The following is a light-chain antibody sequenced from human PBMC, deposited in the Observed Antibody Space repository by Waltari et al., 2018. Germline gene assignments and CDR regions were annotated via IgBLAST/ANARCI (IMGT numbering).Light chain of an antibody. CDR2: DVS. Sequence: QSALTQPASVSGSPGQSITISCTETSSDVGGYNCVSWYQHHPGKAPKLLVFDVSNRPSGASNRFSGSKSGNTASLTIAGLQAGDEADYYCSSKTSSSTVVFGGGTKLTVL. V-gene: IGLV2-14*03. J-gene: IGLJ2*01. CDR1: SSDVGGYNC. CDR3: SSKTSSSTVV.